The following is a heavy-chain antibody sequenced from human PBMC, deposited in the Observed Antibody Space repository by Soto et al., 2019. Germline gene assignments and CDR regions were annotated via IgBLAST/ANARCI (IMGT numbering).Heavy chain of an antibody. CDR2: IYYSEST. CDR1: GDAVSSTKYY. CDR3: ARERGGYGLFDS. V-gene: IGHV4-61*01. J-gene: IGHJ4*02. D-gene: IGHD5-18*01. Sequence: PSETLSLTCTVSGDAVSSTKYYWSWIRQPPGKGLEWIGYIYYSESTNYNPSLKSRVTLSVDTSKNQFSLNLKSVTAADTAVYYCARERGGYGLFDSWGQGTLVTVSS.